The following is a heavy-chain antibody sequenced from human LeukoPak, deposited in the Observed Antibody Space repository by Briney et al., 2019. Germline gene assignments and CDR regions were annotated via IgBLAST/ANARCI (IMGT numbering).Heavy chain of an antibody. CDR2: INPSGGST. Sequence: ASVKVSCKASGYTFTIYYIHWVRQAPGQGLEWMGLINPSGGSTNYAQKFQGRVTMTRDTSTSTVYMELSSLRSEDTAVYYCARGPRITLIRGGQWYYYMDVWGKGTTVTVSS. CDR1: GYTFTIYY. CDR3: ARGPRITLIRGGQWYYYMDV. D-gene: IGHD3-10*01. V-gene: IGHV1-46*01. J-gene: IGHJ6*03.